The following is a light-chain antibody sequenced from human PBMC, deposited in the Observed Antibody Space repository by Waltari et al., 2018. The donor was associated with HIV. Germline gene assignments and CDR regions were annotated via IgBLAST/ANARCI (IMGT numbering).Light chain of an antibody. CDR2: GAS. Sequence: EIVLTQSPGTLSLSPGERATLSCRASQSVSSSYLGWYQQIRGQAPRLLIFGASSRATGIPDRFSGSGSGTDFTLTISRLEPEDFAVYYCQHYAASLWTFGQGTKVEI. V-gene: IGKV3-20*01. CDR1: QSVSSSY. J-gene: IGKJ1*01. CDR3: QHYAASLWT.